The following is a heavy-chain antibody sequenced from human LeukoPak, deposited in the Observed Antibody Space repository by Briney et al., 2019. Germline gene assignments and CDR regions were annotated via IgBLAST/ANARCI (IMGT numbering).Heavy chain of an antibody. CDR2: ISSSGSTM. V-gene: IGHV3-48*03. CDR3: AKVSDSSGYPNWFDP. CDR1: GFSFSSYE. D-gene: IGHD3-22*01. J-gene: IGHJ5*02. Sequence: PGGSRRLSCAASGFSFSSYEINWVRQAPGKGLEWVSYISSSGSTMFYADSVRGRFTISRDNSKNTLYLQMNILRADDTAVYYCAKVSDSSGYPNWFDPWGQGTLVTVSS.